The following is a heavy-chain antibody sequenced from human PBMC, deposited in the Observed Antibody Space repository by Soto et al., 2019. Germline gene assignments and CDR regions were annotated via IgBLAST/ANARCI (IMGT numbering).Heavy chain of an antibody. Sequence: PSETLSLTCTVSGGSITNYFWSWIRQPPGKGLEWIGYIYYSGSTNYNPSLKSRVTISVDTSKNQFSLNLNSVTAADTAVYYCARTNGAWSSFDYWGQGTPVTVSS. J-gene: IGHJ4*02. V-gene: IGHV4-59*01. CDR3: ARTNGAWSSFDY. D-gene: IGHD6-19*01. CDR1: GGSITNYF. CDR2: IYYSGST.